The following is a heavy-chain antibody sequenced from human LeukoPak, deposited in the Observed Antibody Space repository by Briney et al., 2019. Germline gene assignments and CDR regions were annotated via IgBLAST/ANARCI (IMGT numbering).Heavy chain of an antibody. CDR1: GYTFTCYY. CDR2: INPNSGGT. V-gene: IGHV1-2*02. Sequence: ASVKVSCKASGYTFTCYYMHWVRQAPGQGLEWMGWINPNSGGTNYAQKVQGRVTMTRDTSISTAYMELSRLRSDDTAVYYCVIAVAGVTGFDYWGQGTLVTVSS. J-gene: IGHJ4*02. D-gene: IGHD6-19*01. CDR3: VIAVAGVTGFDY.